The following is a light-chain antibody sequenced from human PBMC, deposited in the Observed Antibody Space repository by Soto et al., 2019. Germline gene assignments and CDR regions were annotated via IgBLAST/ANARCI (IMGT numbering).Light chain of an antibody. V-gene: IGLV3-21*04. CDR2: YDN. Sequence: SYELTQPPSVSVAPGQTARITCGGNNIGNTPVHWYQQKPGQAPVLVIYYDNDRPSGIPERVSGSNSGNTATLTISGVEAADEADYYCQVWDSSPDPNCLFGPGTKVTVL. CDR3: QVWDSSPDPNCL. J-gene: IGLJ1*01. CDR1: NIGNTP.